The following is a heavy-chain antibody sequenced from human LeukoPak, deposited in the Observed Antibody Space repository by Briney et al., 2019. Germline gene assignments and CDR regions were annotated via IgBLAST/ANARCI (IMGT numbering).Heavy chain of an antibody. Sequence: PGGSLRLSCAASGFTFSSYAMSWVRQAPGKGLEWVSAISGRGGSTYYADSEKGRFTISRDNPKNTLYLQMNSLRAEDTAVYYCAKDQKGVYSYGSLDSWGQGTLVTVSS. D-gene: IGHD5-18*01. V-gene: IGHV3-23*01. J-gene: IGHJ5*02. CDR2: ISGRGGST. CDR3: AKDQKGVYSYGSLDS. CDR1: GFTFSSYA.